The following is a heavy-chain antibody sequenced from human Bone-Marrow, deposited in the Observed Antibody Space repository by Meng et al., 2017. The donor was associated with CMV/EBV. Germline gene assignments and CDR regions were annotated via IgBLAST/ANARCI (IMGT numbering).Heavy chain of an antibody. D-gene: IGHD2-21*01. CDR2: ISDDGTNE. V-gene: IGHV3-30-3*01. J-gene: IGHJ4*02. CDR1: GFTFSSYA. CDR3: ARSNDRVGVNRYCGVVHFDY. Sequence: GGSLRLSCAASGFTFSSYAMHWVRQAPGKGLEWVAVISDDGTNEYYADSVKGRFTISRDNSKNTVYLQMNSLRTEDTAVFYCARSNDRVGVNRYCGVVHFDYWGQGTLVTVSS.